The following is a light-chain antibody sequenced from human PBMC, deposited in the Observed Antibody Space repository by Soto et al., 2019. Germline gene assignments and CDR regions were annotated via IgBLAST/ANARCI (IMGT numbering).Light chain of an antibody. CDR1: QSVTSNY. J-gene: IGKJ1*01. CDR2: GTS. V-gene: IGKV3-20*01. Sequence: EIVLTQCPGPLSLSPGDRATLSCRASQSVTSNYLAWYQQKPGQAPRLLIYGTSSRATRLPDRFSGSGSGTDFTLTISRLEPEDFAVYYCQQYGTSPRTFGQGTKVEIK. CDR3: QQYGTSPRT.